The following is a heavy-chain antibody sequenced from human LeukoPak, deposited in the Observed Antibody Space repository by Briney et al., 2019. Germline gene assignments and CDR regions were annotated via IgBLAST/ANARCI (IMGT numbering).Heavy chain of an antibody. Sequence: PGGSLRLSCAASGFTFSGYWMSWVRQAPGKGLEWVANIKQDGSERYYVDSVKGRFTISRDNAKNSLYLQMNSLRAEDTAVYYCARGGYSYDYWGQGTLDTVSS. J-gene: IGHJ4*02. CDR1: GFTFSGYW. CDR3: ARGGYSYDY. D-gene: IGHD5-18*01. V-gene: IGHV3-7*03. CDR2: IKQDGSER.